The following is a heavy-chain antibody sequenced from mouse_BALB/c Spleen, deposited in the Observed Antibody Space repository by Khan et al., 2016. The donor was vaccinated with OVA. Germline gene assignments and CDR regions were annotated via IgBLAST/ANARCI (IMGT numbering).Heavy chain of an antibody. Sequence: QVQLQQPGAELARPGASVKLSCKASGYTFTDYYINWVKQRTGQGLEWIGEISPGSGDTYYNEKFKGKATLTADKSSNTAYMQLSSLTSEASAVYFGARRNYFGYTFAYWGQGTLVTVSA. CDR3: ARRNYFGYTFAY. D-gene: IGHD1-2*01. CDR1: GYTFTDYY. CDR2: ISPGSGDT. V-gene: IGHV1-77*01. J-gene: IGHJ3*01.